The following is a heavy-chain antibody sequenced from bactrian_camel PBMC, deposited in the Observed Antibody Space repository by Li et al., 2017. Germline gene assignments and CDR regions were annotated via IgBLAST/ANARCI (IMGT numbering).Heavy chain of an antibody. CDR1: GYSVNGNC. CDR2: ISRTGSST. Sequence: HVQLVESGGGSVEAGGSLRLSCAVSGYSVNGNCVGWFRQAPGKEREGVATISRTGSSTYYAEYVRGRFTISRDNAKNTVYLQMNSLKPEDTAVYYCAAEPANDDEFGGCVDFTPGTQVTVS. V-gene: IGHV3-3*01. J-gene: IGHJ4*01. D-gene: IGHD3*01.